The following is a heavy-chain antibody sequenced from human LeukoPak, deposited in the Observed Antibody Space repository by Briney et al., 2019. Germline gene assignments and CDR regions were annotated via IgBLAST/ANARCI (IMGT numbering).Heavy chain of an antibody. CDR1: GFTFSSYA. CDR3: AKDSLAAARAYYYYYMDV. J-gene: IGHJ6*03. Sequence: GGSLRLSCAASGFTFSSYAMHWVRQAPGKGLEYVSAISSNGGSTYYANSVKGRFTISRDNSKNTLYLQMNSLRAEDTAVYYCAKDSLAAARAYYYYYMDVWGKGTTVTISS. CDR2: ISSNGGST. D-gene: IGHD6-13*01. V-gene: IGHV3-64*01.